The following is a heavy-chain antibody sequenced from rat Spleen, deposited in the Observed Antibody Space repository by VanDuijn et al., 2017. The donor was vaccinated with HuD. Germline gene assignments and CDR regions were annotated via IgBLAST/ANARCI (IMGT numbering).Heavy chain of an antibody. V-gene: IGHV5-17*01. J-gene: IGHJ2*01. Sequence: EVQLVESGGGLVQPGRSLKLSCAASGFTFSDYAMAWVRQAPKKGLEWVATISSDGSSTYYRDSVKGRFTISRDNAKSTLSLQMDSLRSEDTATYFCARHWGYWGQGVMVTVSS. CDR1: GFTFSDYA. CDR2: ISSDGSST. CDR3: ARHWGY. D-gene: IGHD4-6*01.